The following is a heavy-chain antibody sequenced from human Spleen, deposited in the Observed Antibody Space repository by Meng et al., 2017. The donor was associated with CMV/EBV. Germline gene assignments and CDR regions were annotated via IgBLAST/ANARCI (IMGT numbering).Heavy chain of an antibody. CDR1: GFTLSGDG. J-gene: IGHJ4*02. Sequence: VRLVESGGGVVQPGGPLSLSCAESGFTLSGDGMHWVRQAPGKGLEWVAFIRYDGSNKYYADSVKGRFTISRDNSKNTLYLQMNSLRAEDTAVYYCAKNGYSSSWYGPYCDYWGQGTLVTVSS. V-gene: IGHV3-30*02. CDR3: AKNGYSSSWYGPYCDY. D-gene: IGHD6-13*01. CDR2: IRYDGSNK.